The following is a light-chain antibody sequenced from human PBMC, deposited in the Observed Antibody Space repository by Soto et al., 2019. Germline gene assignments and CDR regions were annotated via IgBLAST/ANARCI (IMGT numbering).Light chain of an antibody. CDR3: SSYTSSCTYV. V-gene: IGLV2-14*01. CDR2: DVS. Sequence: QSVLTQPASVSGSPGQSITIFCTGTSSDVGGYEFVSWYQQHPDNAPKLIIYDVSDRPSGESSRFSGSKSANTASLTISGLQAEDEDDYYCSSYTSSCTYVFGTGNEVTVL. J-gene: IGLJ1*01. CDR1: SSDVGGYEF.